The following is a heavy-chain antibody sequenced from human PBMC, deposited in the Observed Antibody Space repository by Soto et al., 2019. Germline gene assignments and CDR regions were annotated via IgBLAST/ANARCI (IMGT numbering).Heavy chain of an antibody. D-gene: IGHD6-13*01. Sequence: QVQLQQWGAGLLKPSETLSLTCAVYGGSFSGYYWSWIRQPPGKGLEWIGEINQSGGTNYNPSLXXRXXISVDTSKNQFALKLSSVTAADTAVYYCARTYSSSWSPFDSWGQGTLVTVSS. V-gene: IGHV4-34*01. J-gene: IGHJ4*02. CDR1: GGSFSGYY. CDR3: ARTYSSSWSPFDS. CDR2: INQSGGT.